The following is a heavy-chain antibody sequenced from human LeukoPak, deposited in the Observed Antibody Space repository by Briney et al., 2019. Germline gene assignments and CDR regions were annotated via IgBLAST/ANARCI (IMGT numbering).Heavy chain of an antibody. CDR2: ISGSGGNT. V-gene: IGHV3-23*01. J-gene: IGHJ5*02. CDR3: AKDRHKRITMIVVALSTPRVHYYDSSGPFDP. Sequence: GGSLRLSCAASGFTFNNYAMNWVRQAPGKGLEWVSSISGSGGNTYYADSVKGRFTISRDNSKNTLYLQMNSLRAEDTAVYYCAKDRHKRITMIVVALSTPRVHYYDSSGPFDPWGQGTLVTVSS. CDR1: GFTFNNYA. D-gene: IGHD3-22*01.